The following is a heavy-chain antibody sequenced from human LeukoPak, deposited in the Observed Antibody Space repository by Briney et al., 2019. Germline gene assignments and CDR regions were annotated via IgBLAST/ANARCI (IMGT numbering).Heavy chain of an antibody. D-gene: IGHD4-17*01. CDR3: ARDRPDYGDPTLFFRYFDY. Sequence: ASVKVSCKVSGYTLTELSMHWVRQAPGKGLEWMGGFDPEDGETIYAQKFQGRVTMTEDTSTDTAYMELSSLRSVDTAVYYCARDRPDYGDPTLFFRYFDYWGQGTLVTVSS. V-gene: IGHV1-24*01. CDR2: FDPEDGET. CDR1: GYTLTELS. J-gene: IGHJ4*02.